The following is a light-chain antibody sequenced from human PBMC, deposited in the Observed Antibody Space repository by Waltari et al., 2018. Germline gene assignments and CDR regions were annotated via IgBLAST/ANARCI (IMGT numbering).Light chain of an antibody. CDR3: QQYHQRPPWT. V-gene: IGKV3-15*01. CDR1: QSVTTN. Sequence: VLTQFPDTLSVSPGERATPSCRASQSVTTNLAGYQQNPGLPPRLLIYGASTRATGVPARFSGSGSGTEFTLIISSLQSEDFAVYYCQQYHQRPPWTFGQGTKVEIK. J-gene: IGKJ1*01. CDR2: GAS.